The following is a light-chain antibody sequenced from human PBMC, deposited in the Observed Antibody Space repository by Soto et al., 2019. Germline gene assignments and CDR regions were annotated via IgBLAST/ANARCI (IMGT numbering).Light chain of an antibody. V-gene: IGKV1-9*01. CDR3: QQLTNFRFA. Sequence: IQLTQSPSSLSASVGDRVTITCRASQGINKFLAWYQQRPGKAPQLLVYGASTLQSWFPSRFSGSGSGTDFTLTHRSLQPGDFDTYYCQQLTNFRFAFGQGTKRDIK. CDR1: QGINKF. J-gene: IGKJ2*01. CDR2: GAS.